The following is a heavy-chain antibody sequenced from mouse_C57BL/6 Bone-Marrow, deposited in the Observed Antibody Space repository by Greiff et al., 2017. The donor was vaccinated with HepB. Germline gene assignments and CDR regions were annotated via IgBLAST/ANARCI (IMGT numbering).Heavy chain of an antibody. CDR3: TRGTTVFDY. Sequence: VQLQQSGPELVKPGASVKISCKASGYSFTGYYMHWVKQSPENSLEWIGEINPGTGNTNYNQKFKDKATLTVDKSSSSAYMQLKSLTSEDSAVYYGTRGTTVFDYWGQGTTLTVSS. CDR2: INPGTGNT. J-gene: IGHJ2*01. CDR1: GYSFTGYY. V-gene: IGHV1-42*01. D-gene: IGHD1-1*01.